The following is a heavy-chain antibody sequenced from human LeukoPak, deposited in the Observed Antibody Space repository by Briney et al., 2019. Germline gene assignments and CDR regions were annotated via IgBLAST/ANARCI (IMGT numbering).Heavy chain of an antibody. CDR3: AKVLGYCSSTSCYGGFDY. Sequence: RGSLRLSCAASGLTFSSYAMSWVRQAPGKGLEWVSAISGSGGSTYYADSVKGRFTISRDNSKNTLYLQMNSLRAEDTAVYYCAKVLGYCSSTSCYGGFDYWGQGTLVTVSS. CDR1: GLTFSSYA. CDR2: ISGSGGST. J-gene: IGHJ4*02. V-gene: IGHV3-23*01. D-gene: IGHD2-2*01.